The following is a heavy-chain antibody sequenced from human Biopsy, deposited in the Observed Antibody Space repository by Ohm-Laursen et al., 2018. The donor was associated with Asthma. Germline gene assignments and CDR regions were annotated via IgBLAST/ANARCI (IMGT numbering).Heavy chain of an antibody. V-gene: IGHV1-69*04. CDR1: GGSFGNFA. D-gene: IGHD3-22*01. Sequence: ASVKVSCKASGGSFGNFAFSWVRQAPGHGLEWMGTILTKFDITSYAEKFQGRVTITADKSTSTTYMELSRLRSEDTAVYYCARSYDTDSYPVLVLDYWGQGTLVTVSS. J-gene: IGHJ4*02. CDR2: ILTKFDIT. CDR3: ARSYDTDSYPVLVLDY.